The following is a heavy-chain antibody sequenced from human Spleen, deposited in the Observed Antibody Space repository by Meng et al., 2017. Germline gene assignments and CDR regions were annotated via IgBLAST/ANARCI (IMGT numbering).Heavy chain of an antibody. CDR2: ISYDGRDK. J-gene: IGHJ4*02. V-gene: IGHV3-30*04. CDR1: EISFSSYS. Sequence: GGSLRLSCAASEISFSSYSMHWVRQAPGKGLEWVAVISYDGRDKYYADSVKGRFTISRDNSKNTLYLQMNSLRTEDTAVYYCARDLFDWNYSSGHYWGQGTLVTVSS. CDR3: ARDLFDWNYSSGHY. D-gene: IGHD3-10*01.